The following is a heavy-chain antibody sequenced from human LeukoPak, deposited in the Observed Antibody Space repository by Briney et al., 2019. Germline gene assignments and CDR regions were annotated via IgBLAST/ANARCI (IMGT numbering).Heavy chain of an antibody. D-gene: IGHD1-26*01. CDR2: INWNGGGT. J-gene: IGHJ4*02. CDR3: VRDLRTGSYGNYFDH. V-gene: IGHV3-20*04. CDR1: GFTFDDYV. Sequence: GGSLRLSCAASGFTFDDYVMSWVRQAPGTGLEWVSGINWNGGGTGYVDSVKGRFTISRDNAKNSLYLQMNSLRAEDTALYYCVRDLRTGSYGNYFDHWGQGTLVTVSS.